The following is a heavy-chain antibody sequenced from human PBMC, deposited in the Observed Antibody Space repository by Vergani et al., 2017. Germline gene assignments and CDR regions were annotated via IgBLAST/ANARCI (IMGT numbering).Heavy chain of an antibody. Sequence: QVQLVQSGAEVKKPGASVKVSCKASGDTFSTYGISWVRQAPGQGLEWMGWISAYNGNTNYPEKFQGRLTMTTDTSTRTAYMELRSLRSDDTAVYYCARDYYDSSGALDYWGQGTLVTVSS. J-gene: IGHJ4*02. D-gene: IGHD3-22*01. CDR2: ISAYNGNT. CDR3: ARDYYDSSGALDY. CDR1: GDTFSTYG. V-gene: IGHV1-18*01.